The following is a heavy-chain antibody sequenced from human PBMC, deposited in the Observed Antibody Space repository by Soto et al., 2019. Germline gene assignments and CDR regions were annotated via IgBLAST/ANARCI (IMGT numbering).Heavy chain of an antibody. J-gene: IGHJ4*02. CDR3: AKSSDTSDHYFDS. Sequence: SLSCAASGFTFSTFAMNWIRQAPGKGLEWASAISGSGANTYYADSVKGRFSLSRDNSANTLYLQMYSLRAEDTAVYFCAKSSDTSDHYFDSWGQGSLVTVSS. CDR1: GFTFSTFA. D-gene: IGHD3-22*01. CDR2: ISGSGANT. V-gene: IGHV3-23*01.